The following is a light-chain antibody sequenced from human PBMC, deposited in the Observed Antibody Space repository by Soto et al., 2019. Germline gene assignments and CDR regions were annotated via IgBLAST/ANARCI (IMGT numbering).Light chain of an antibody. Sequence: EIVMTQSPGTLSVFPGESVTLSCRASQSVNGYLDWFQHKPGQAPRLVLKRIFIRSIGVPARFSGSGSETEFTLTINGRQSEDCGVYYCLQHHAWPWTFGQGTKVEIK. CDR2: RIF. J-gene: IGKJ1*01. CDR1: QSVNGY. CDR3: LQHHAWPWT. V-gene: IGKV3-15*01.